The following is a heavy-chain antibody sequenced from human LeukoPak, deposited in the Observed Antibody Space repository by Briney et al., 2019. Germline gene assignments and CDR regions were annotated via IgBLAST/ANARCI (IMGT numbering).Heavy chain of an antibody. CDR2: ISSSSSYI. D-gene: IGHD3-10*01. Sequence: GGSLRLSCAASGFTFSSYSMNWVRQAPGKRLEWVSSISSSSSYIYYADSVKGRFTISRDNAKNSLYLQMNSLRDEDTAVYYCASYKVKTGQIDYWGQGTLVTVSS. V-gene: IGHV3-21*01. CDR1: GFTFSSYS. J-gene: IGHJ4*02. CDR3: ASYKVKTGQIDY.